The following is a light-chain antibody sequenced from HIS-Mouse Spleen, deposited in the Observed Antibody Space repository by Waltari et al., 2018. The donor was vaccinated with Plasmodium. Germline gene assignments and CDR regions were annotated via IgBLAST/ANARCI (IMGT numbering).Light chain of an antibody. CDR3: QQYYSYLLT. Sequence: AIRMTQSPSSFSVSTAARVTITCRASQGISSSLAWYQQKPGKAPKLLIYAASTLQSGVPSRFSGSGSGTDFTLTISCLQSEDFATYYCQQYYSYLLTFGGGTKVEIK. V-gene: IGKV1-8*01. J-gene: IGKJ4*01. CDR1: QGISSS. CDR2: AAS.